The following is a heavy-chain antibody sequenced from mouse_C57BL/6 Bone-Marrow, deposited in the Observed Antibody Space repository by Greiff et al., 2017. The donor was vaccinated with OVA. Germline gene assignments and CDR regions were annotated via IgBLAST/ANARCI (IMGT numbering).Heavy chain of an antibody. CDR3: ARGGYGRV. CDR1: GYTFTSYG. J-gene: IGHJ3*01. V-gene: IGHV1-81*01. Sequence: QVQLQQPGAELARPGASVKLSCKASGYTFTSYGISWVKQRTGQGLEWIGEIYPRSGNTYYIEKFKGKATLTADKSSSTAYMELRSLTSEDSAVYYCARGGYGRVWGQGTLVTVSA. CDR2: IYPRSGNT. D-gene: IGHD1-1*01.